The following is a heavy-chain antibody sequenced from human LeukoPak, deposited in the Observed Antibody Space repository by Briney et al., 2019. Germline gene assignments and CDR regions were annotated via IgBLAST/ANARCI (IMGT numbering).Heavy chain of an antibody. J-gene: IGHJ4*02. Sequence: PGRSLRLSCAVSGFTFDDYAMHWVRLVPGKGLEWVSGISWNSDTIGYGDSVKVRFTISRDNAKNSLYLQMNSLRPEDTALYYCATNGGGDSGYGNFDYWGQGTLVTVPS. CDR3: ATNGGGDSGYGNFDY. D-gene: IGHD5-12*01. V-gene: IGHV3-9*01. CDR2: ISWNSDTI. CDR1: GFTFDDYA.